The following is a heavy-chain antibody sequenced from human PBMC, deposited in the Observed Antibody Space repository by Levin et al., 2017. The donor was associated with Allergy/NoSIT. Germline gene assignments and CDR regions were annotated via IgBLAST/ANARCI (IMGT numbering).Heavy chain of an antibody. CDR2: ISGSGGGT. V-gene: IGHV3-23*01. J-gene: IGHJ5*02. D-gene: IGHD4-17*01. CDR3: AKDHGDYGGFEYNWFDP. CDR1: GFTFSSYA. Sequence: GESLKISCAASGFTFSSYAMSWVRQAPGKGLEWVSAISGSGGGTFYAYSVKGRFTISRDNSKNTLYLQMNGLSAEDTAVYYCAKDHGDYGGFEYNWFDPWGQGTLVTVSS.